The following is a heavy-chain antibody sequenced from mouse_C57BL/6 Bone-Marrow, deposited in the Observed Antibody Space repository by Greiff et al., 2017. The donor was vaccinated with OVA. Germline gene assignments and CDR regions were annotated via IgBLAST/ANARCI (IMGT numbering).Heavy chain of an antibody. CDR3: ARRPSNTHDAMDY. CDR2: IHPNSGST. D-gene: IGHD5-1-1*01. V-gene: IGHV1-64*01. Sequence: VQLQQPGAELVKPGASVKLSCKASGYTFTSYWMHWVKQRPGQGLEWIGMIHPNSGSTNYNEKFKSKATLTVDKSSSTAYMQLSSLTSEDSAVYYCARRPSNTHDAMDYWGQGTSVTVSS. CDR1: GYTFTSYW. J-gene: IGHJ4*01.